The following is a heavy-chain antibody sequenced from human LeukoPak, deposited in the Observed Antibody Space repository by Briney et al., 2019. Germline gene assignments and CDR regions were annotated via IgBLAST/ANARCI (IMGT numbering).Heavy chain of an antibody. Sequence: PGGSLRLSCVASGFTFSKYAMSWVRQAPGKGLEWVSGITGSSGRTFYADSVTGRFTISRDNSKNTLYLQMNSLRAKDTALYYCAKDTGDSDGDFDYWGQGIMVTVSS. V-gene: IGHV3-23*01. J-gene: IGHJ4*02. D-gene: IGHD2-15*01. CDR3: AKDTGDSDGDFDY. CDR2: ITGSSGRT. CDR1: GFTFSKYA.